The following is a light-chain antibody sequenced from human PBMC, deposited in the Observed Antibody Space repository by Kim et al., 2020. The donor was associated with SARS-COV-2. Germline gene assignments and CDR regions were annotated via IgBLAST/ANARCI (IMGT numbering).Light chain of an antibody. Sequence: VSQGQTASITCGGVNLGDKRACWYQQKPGQSPVLIIYQDDKRPSGIPERFSASNSGSTATLTISGTQTMDDADYYCQAWDNGTAVFGTGTKVTVL. V-gene: IGLV3-1*01. CDR1: NLGDKR. CDR3: QAWDNGTAV. CDR2: QDD. J-gene: IGLJ1*01.